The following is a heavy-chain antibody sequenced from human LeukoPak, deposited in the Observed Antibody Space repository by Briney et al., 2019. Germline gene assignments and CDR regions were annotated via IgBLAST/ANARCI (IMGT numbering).Heavy chain of an antibody. V-gene: IGHV3-66*04. CDR1: GFTVSSNY. CDR2: IYRGGTT. D-gene: IGHD3-16*02. CDR3: VLQGYDYVWGTYRSDY. J-gene: IGHJ4*02. Sequence: GGSLRLSCAASGFTVSSNYMSWVRQALGKGLEWVSVIYRGGTTYYADSVKGRFTISRDNSKNTLYLQMNSLRAEDTAVYYCVLQGYDYVWGTYRSDYWGQGTLVTVSS.